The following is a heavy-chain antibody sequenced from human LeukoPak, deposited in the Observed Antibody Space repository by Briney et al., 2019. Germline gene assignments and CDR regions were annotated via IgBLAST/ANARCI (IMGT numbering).Heavy chain of an antibody. Sequence: SETLSLTCTVSGGSISSSSYYWGWIRQPPGKGLEWIGSIYYSGSTYYNPSLKSRVTISVDTSKNQFSLKLSSVTAADTAVYYCARVDVSGEWFDPWGQGTLVTVSS. CDR2: IYYSGST. V-gene: IGHV4-39*07. CDR1: GGSISSSSYY. CDR3: ARVDVSGEWFDP. J-gene: IGHJ5*02. D-gene: IGHD3-10*01.